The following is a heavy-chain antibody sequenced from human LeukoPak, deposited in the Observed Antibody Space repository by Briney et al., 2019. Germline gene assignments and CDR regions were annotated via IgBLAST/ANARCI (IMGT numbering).Heavy chain of an antibody. CDR1: GGTFSSYA. J-gene: IGHJ6*03. V-gene: IGHV1-69*01. D-gene: IGHD4-17*01. CDR3: ARGTPYGDYVDYYYYYMDV. CDR2: IIPIFGTA. Sequence: GASVKVSCKASGGTFSSYAISWVRQAPGQGLEWMGGIIPIFGTANYAQKFQGRVTITADESTSTAYMELSSLRSEDTAVYYCARGTPYGDYVDYYYYYMDVWGKGTTVTISS.